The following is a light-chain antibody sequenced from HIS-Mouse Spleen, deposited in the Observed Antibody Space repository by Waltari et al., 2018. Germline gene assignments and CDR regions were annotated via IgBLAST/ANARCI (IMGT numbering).Light chain of an antibody. CDR1: NIGSKS. Sequence: SFVLTQPPPVSVAPGKTARITCGGNNIGSKSVHWYQQKPGQAPVLVLYDNSDRLSGIPDRFSGSNSGNTATLTISGVEAEDEADYYCQVWDSSSDHVVFGGGTKLTVL. CDR2: DNS. J-gene: IGLJ2*01. V-gene: IGLV3-21*03. CDR3: QVWDSSSDHVV.